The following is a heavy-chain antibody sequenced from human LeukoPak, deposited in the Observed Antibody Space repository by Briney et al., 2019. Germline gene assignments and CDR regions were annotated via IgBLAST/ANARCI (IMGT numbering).Heavy chain of an antibody. CDR2: ISSSGSTI. J-gene: IGHJ4*02. V-gene: IGHV3-11*01. CDR1: GFTFSDYY. D-gene: IGHD5-18*01. CDR3: GRDLGYSHGFDY. Sequence: GGSLRLSCATSGFTFSDYYMSWLRQAPGKGLEWVSYISSSGSTIYYADSVKGRFTISRDNAKNSLYLQMNSLRAEDTAVYYCGRDLGYSHGFDYWGQGTLVTVSS.